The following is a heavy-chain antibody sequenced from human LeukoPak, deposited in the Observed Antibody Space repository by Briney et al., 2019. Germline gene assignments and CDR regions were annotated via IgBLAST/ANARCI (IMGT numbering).Heavy chain of an antibody. CDR3: AREAAGVAY. Sequence: GGSLTLSCAASGFNFSTYAMHWVRHAPGQGLEYVSGITRRGDSTHYADYVKGRFTISRDKSKNTLYLQMGGLRAEDMAVYYCAREAAGVAYWGQGTLVTVAS. V-gene: IGHV3-64*02. CDR1: GFNFSTYA. J-gene: IGHJ4*02. D-gene: IGHD6-13*01. CDR2: ITRRGDST.